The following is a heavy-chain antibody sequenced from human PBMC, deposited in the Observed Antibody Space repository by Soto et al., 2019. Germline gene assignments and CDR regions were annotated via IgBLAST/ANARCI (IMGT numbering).Heavy chain of an antibody. CDR2: ISYDGSNT. D-gene: IGHD1-26*01. Sequence: QVQLVESGGGVVQPGRSLRLSCVASGFTFSSYGMHWVRQAPGKGLEWVEIISYDGSNTYYADSVKGRFTISRDNSKNTLYLLMNSLRAEDTSVYYCAKEGGLSGSYYISSSYYFDYWGQGTLVTVSS. V-gene: IGHV3-30*18. CDR1: GFTFSSYG. CDR3: AKEGGLSGSYYISSSYYFDY. J-gene: IGHJ4*02.